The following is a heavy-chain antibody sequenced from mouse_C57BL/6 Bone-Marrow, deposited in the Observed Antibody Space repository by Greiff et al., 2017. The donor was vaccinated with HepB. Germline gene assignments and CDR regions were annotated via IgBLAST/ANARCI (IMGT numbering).Heavy chain of an antibody. Sequence: VQLQQPGAELVKPGASVKLSCKASGYTFTSYWMQWVKQRPGQGLEWIGEIDPSDSYTNYNQKFKGKATLTVDTSSSTAYMQLSSLTSEDSAVYYCARFGNYDYDYFDYWGQGTTLTVSS. CDR2: IDPSDSYT. V-gene: IGHV1-50*01. D-gene: IGHD2-4*01. J-gene: IGHJ2*01. CDR1: GYTFTSYW. CDR3: ARFGNYDYDYFDY.